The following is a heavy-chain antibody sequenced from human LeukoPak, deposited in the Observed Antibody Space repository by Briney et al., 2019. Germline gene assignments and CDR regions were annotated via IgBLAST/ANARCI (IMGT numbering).Heavy chain of an antibody. V-gene: IGHV4-34*01. CDR1: GGSFSAYY. CDR2: INHSGST. Sequence: PSETLSLTCAVYGGSFSAYYWSWIRQPPGKGLEWMGEINHSGSTNYNPSLKSRATISVDTSKKQFSLKLSSLTAADTAVYYCARGEDIVVVVAALGGYFDYWGQGTLVTVSS. CDR3: ARGEDIVVVVAALGGYFDY. J-gene: IGHJ4*02. D-gene: IGHD2-15*01.